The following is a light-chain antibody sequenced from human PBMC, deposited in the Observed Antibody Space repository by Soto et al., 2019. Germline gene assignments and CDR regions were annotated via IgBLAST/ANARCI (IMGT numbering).Light chain of an antibody. CDR3: SSYTTSNTLL. J-gene: IGLJ2*01. CDR2: DVS. Sequence: QSVLTQPASVSGSPGQSITISCTGTSGDIGGYNYVSWYQQHPGKAPKLMIYDVSDRPSGVSNRFSGSKSGNTASLTISGLRAEHEADYYCSSYTTSNTLLFGGGTKLTVL. CDR1: SGDIGGYNY. V-gene: IGLV2-14*01.